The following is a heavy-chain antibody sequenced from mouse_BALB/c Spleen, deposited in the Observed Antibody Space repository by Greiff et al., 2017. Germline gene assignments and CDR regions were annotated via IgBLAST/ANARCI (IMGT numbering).Heavy chain of an antibody. D-gene: IGHD2-10*02. CDR1: GFTFSDYY. Sequence: EVQLVESGGGLVKPGGSLKLSCAASGFTFSDYYMYWVRQTPEKRLEWVATISDGGSYTYYPDSVKGRFTISRDNAKNNLYLQMSSLKSEDTAMYYCARDPEYGNHYYAMDYWGQGTSVTVSS. CDR2: ISDGGSYT. CDR3: ARDPEYGNHYYAMDY. J-gene: IGHJ4*01. V-gene: IGHV5-4*02.